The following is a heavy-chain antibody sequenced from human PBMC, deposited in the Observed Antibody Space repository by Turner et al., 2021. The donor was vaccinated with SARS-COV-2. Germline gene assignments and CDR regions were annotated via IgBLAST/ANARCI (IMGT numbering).Heavy chain of an antibody. CDR3: ARGATLQYYFDY. CDR1: GGSFSGYY. V-gene: IGHV4-34*01. D-gene: IGHD4-4*01. CDR2: INHSGST. Sequence: QVQLQQWGEGLLKPSETLSLTCAVYGGSFSGYYWTWIRQPPGKGLEWIGEINHSGSTNYNPSLKSRVTISVDTSKNQFSLKLSSVTAADTAVYYCARGATLQYYFDYWGQGTLVTVSS. J-gene: IGHJ4*02.